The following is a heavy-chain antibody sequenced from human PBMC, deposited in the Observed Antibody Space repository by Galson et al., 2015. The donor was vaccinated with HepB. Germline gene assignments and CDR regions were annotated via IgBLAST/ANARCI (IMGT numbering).Heavy chain of an antibody. CDR3: VKDTGGGNSPSFYGMDV. V-gene: IGHV3-30*18. J-gene: IGHJ6*02. D-gene: IGHD4-23*01. CDR2: ISFDGNNK. Sequence: SLRLSCAASGFTFGTYGMNWVRQAPGKGLEWLVVISFDGNNKNYADSVKGRFTISRDNSKNTLYLQMRSLTAEDTAAYYCVKDTGGGNSPSFYGMDVWGQGTTVIVSS. CDR1: GFTFGTYG.